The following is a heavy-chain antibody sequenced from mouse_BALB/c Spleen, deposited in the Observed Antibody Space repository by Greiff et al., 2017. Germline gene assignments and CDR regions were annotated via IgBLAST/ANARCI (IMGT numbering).Heavy chain of an antibody. J-gene: IGHJ2*01. CDR1: GFTFSSYT. Sequence: EVQLVESGGGLVKPGGSLKLSCAASGFTFSSYTMSWVRQTPEKRLEWVATISSGGGNTYYPDSVKGRFTISRDNAKNNLYLQMSSLRSEDTALYYCARYGGNLHFDYWGQGTTLTVSS. D-gene: IGHD2-1*01. CDR3: ARYGGNLHFDY. CDR2: ISSGGGNT. V-gene: IGHV5-9*03.